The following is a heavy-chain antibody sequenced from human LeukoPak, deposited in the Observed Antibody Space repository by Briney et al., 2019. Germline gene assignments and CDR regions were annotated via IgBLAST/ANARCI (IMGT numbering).Heavy chain of an antibody. CDR1: GGSISSSSYY. V-gene: IGHV4-39*01. CDR3: ARAEDIVVVVAAPRFDP. D-gene: IGHD2-15*01. Sequence: SETLSLTCTVSGGSISSSSYYWGWIRQPPGKGLEWIGTISYSGSTYYNPSLKSRVTISVDTSKDQFSLKLSSVTAADTAVYYCARAEDIVVVVAAPRFDPWGQGTLVTVSS. J-gene: IGHJ5*02. CDR2: ISYSGST.